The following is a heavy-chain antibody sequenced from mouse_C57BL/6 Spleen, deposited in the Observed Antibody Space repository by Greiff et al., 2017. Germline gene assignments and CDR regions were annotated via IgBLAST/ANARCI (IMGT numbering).Heavy chain of an antibody. CDR2: IDPSDSET. J-gene: IGHJ2*01. CDR1: GYTFTSYW. CDR3: ARWDGNYRYFDY. V-gene: IGHV1-52*01. Sequence: QVQLQQPGAELVRPGSSVKLSCKASGYTFTSYWMHWVKQRPIQGLEWIGNIDPSDSETHYNQKFKDKATLTVDKSSSTAYMQLSSLTSEDSAVYYCARWDGNYRYFDYWGQGTTLTVSS. D-gene: IGHD2-1*01.